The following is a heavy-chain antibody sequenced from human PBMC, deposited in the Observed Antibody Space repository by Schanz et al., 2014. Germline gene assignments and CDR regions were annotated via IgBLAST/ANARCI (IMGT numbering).Heavy chain of an antibody. D-gene: IGHD1-26*01. Sequence: QVQLVQSGGEVKTPGASVKVSCKASGYTFTRSGISWVRQAPGQGLEWMGRIGGSDGNTNFEQKCQGRVNMTTDTSTSTVYMELRSLTSDDSAVYYCARDRDQWDGNYLDYWGQGTLVTVSS. V-gene: IGHV1-18*01. CDR3: ARDRDQWDGNYLDY. CDR2: IGGSDGNT. J-gene: IGHJ4*02. CDR1: GYTFTRSG.